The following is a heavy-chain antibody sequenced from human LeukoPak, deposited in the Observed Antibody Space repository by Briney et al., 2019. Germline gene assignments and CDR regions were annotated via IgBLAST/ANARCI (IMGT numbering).Heavy chain of an antibody. CDR2: ISSSSSYI. Sequence: GGSLRLSCAASGFTFSSYSMNWVRQAPGKGLEWVSSISSSSSYIYYADSVKGRFTISRDKAKNSLYLQTNSLRAEDTAVYYCARDKASGDGYNWDFDYWGQGTLVTVSS. D-gene: IGHD5-24*01. CDR1: GFTFSSYS. J-gene: IGHJ4*02. V-gene: IGHV3-21*01. CDR3: ARDKASGDGYNWDFDY.